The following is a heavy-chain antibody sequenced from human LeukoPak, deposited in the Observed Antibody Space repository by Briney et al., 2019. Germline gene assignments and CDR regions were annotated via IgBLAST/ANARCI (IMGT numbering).Heavy chain of an antibody. CDR3: ARDVFVKHILTGYYQEDY. CDR1: GFTFSSYG. D-gene: IGHD3-9*01. CDR2: ISYDGSNK. Sequence: GGSLRLSCAASGFTFSSYGMHWVRQAPGKGLEWVAVISYDGSNKYYADSVKGRFTISRDNSKNTLYLQMNSLRAEDTAVYYCARDVFVKHILTGYYQEDYWGQGTLVTVSS. V-gene: IGHV3-30*03. J-gene: IGHJ4*02.